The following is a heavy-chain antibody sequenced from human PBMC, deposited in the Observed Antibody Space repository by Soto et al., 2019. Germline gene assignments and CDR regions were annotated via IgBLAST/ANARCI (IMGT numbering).Heavy chain of an antibody. Sequence: GGSMRLSCAASGFPFSSYSMNWVRQAPGKGLEWVSSISSSSSYIYYADSVKGRFTISRDNAKNSLYLQMNSLRAEDTAVYYCARDRTLYGSGSYYKNQNWFDPWGQGTLVTVSS. J-gene: IGHJ5*02. CDR2: ISSSSSYI. V-gene: IGHV3-21*01. D-gene: IGHD3-10*01. CDR1: GFPFSSYS. CDR3: ARDRTLYGSGSYYKNQNWFDP.